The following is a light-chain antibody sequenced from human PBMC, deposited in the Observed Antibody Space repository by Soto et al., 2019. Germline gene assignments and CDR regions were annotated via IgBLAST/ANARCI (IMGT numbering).Light chain of an antibody. J-gene: IGKJ1*01. V-gene: IGKV1-5*03. CDR3: QQFYRYPWT. CDR1: QSVDTC. Sequence: DIQMTQSPSTLSASVGGRVTITCRASQSVDTCLAWYQQKPGEAPHLLIYKASSLETGVPSRFSGSGSVTEFTLTISSLQPDDFATYYCQQFYRYPWTFGQGTKVEIK. CDR2: KAS.